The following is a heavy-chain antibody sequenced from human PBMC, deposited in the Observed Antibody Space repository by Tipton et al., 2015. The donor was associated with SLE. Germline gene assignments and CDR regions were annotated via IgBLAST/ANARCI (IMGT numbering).Heavy chain of an antibody. CDR2: IYYSGST. CDR1: GGSISSYY. D-gene: IGHD1-26*01. J-gene: IGHJ4*02. Sequence: TLSLTCTVSGGSISSYYWSWIRQPPGKGLEWIGYIYYSGSTNYNPSLKSRVTISVDTSKNQFSLKLSSVTAADTDVYYCARSTSGDYFDYWGQGTLVTVSS. V-gene: IGHV4-59*01. CDR3: ARSTSGDYFDY.